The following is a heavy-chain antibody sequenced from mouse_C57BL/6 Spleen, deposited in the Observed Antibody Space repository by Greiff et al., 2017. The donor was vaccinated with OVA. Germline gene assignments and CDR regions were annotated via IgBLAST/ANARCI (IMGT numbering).Heavy chain of an antibody. D-gene: IGHD2-14*01. V-gene: IGHV1-52*01. CDR3: ARRGYDVYYFDY. Sequence: QVQLQQPGAELVRPGSSVKLSCKASGYTFTSYWMHWVKQRPIQGLEWIGNIDPSDSETHSNQKFKDKATLTVDKSSSTAYMQLSSLTSEDSAVYDCARRGYDVYYFDYWGQGTTLTVSS. CDR2: IDPSDSET. CDR1: GYTFTSYW. J-gene: IGHJ2*01.